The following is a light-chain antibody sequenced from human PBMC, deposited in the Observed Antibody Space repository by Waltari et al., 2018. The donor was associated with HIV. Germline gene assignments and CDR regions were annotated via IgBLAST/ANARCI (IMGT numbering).Light chain of an antibody. CDR3: EAWDDRLGGPV. CDR2: RNS. V-gene: IGLV1-47*01. CDR1: ISNIGTNF. Sequence: QSVLTQPPSASETPGQRVTISCSGSISNIGTNFVYWYQPLPGTATKVLIYRNSQRPSGVPDRFSGSKSGTSASLAISGLRSEDEADYYCEAWDDRLGGPVFGGGTRLTVL. J-gene: IGLJ2*01.